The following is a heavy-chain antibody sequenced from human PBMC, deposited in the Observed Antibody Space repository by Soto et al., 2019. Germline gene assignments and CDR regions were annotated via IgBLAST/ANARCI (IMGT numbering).Heavy chain of an antibody. V-gene: IGHV5-51*01. CDR3: ARRYGGKLTDYFDY. Sequence: PGESLKISCQGPGYNFTSYLIGWVRQMTGKGLEWMGIIYPGDSDTRYSPSFQGQVTISADKSISTAYLQWSSLKASDTAMYYCARRYGGKLTDYFDYWGQGTLVTVSS. CDR1: GYNFTSYL. D-gene: IGHD2-15*01. CDR2: IYPGDSDT. J-gene: IGHJ4*02.